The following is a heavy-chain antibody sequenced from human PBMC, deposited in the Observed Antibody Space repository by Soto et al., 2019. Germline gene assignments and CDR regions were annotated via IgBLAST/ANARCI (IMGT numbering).Heavy chain of an antibody. Sequence: GGSLKISCQASGYSFRSYWISWVRQMPGRGLEWLGRIDGGCSYTKYNPSFEGHVTMSLDASISTAYLQWSRRKASDTATYFCARPYDSTAASDYSGQGTVVTVSS. CDR2: IDGGCSYT. J-gene: IGHJ4*02. CDR3: ARPYDSTAASDY. V-gene: IGHV5-10-1*01. CDR1: GYSFRSYW. D-gene: IGHD5-18*01.